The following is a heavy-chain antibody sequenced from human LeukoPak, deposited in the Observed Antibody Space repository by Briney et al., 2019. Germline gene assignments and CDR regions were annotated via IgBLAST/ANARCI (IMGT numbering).Heavy chain of an antibody. D-gene: IGHD1-26*01. CDR2: ITPVIDSA. Sequence: GASVKVSCKASGYTFTSYGISWVRQAPGQGLEWMGRITPVIDSAKYAQKFRDRLTITADTSTGTAYMELSSLTPDDTALYYCTRVNLRGSQYNWFDPWGQGTLVIVSS. CDR1: GYTFTSYG. CDR3: TRVNLRGSQYNWFDP. V-gene: IGHV1-18*01. J-gene: IGHJ5*02.